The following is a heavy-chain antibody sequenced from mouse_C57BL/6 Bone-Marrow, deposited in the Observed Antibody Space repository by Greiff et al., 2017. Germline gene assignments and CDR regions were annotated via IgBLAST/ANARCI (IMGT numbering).Heavy chain of an antibody. CDR2: IYPRSGNT. J-gene: IGHJ1*03. Sequence: QVQLQQSGAELARPGASVKLSCKASGYTFTSYGISWVKQRTGQGLEWIGEIYPRSGNTYYNEKFKGKATLTADKSSSTAYMELRSLTSEDSAVYFCARSYGSSCCCAVWGKGTTVTVSA. V-gene: IGHV1-81*01. CDR3: ARSYGSSCCCAV. D-gene: IGHD1-1*01. CDR1: GYTFTSYG.